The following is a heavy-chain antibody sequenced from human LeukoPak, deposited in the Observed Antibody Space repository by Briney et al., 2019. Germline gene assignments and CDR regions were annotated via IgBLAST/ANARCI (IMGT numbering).Heavy chain of an antibody. CDR2: IYYSGST. CDR1: GGSISSYY. V-gene: IGHV4-59*01. Sequence: PSETLSLTCTVSGGSISSYYWSWIRQPPGKGLEWIGYIYYSGSTNYNPSLKSRVTISVDTSKNQFSLKLGSVTAADTAVYYCARDRDGYNSPSYFDYWGQGTLVTVSS. D-gene: IGHD5-24*01. J-gene: IGHJ4*02. CDR3: ARDRDGYNSPSYFDY.